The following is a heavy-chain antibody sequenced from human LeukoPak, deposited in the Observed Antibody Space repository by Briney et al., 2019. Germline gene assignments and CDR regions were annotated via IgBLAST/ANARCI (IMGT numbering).Heavy chain of an antibody. CDR1: GFTFSTYA. V-gene: IGHV3-30-3*01. J-gene: IGHJ3*02. CDR2: ISYDGSNK. CDR3: ARDRDCSSTSCYNAFDI. D-gene: IGHD2-2*02. Sequence: SGGSLRLSCAASGFTFSTYAMHWVRQAPGKGLEWVAVISYDGSNKYYADSVKGRFTISRDNSKNTLYLQMNSLRAEDTAIYYCARDRDCSSTSCYNAFDIWGQGTMVTVSS.